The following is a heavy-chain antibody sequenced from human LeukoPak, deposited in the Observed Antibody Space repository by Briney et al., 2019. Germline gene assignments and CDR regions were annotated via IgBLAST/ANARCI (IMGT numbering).Heavy chain of an antibody. V-gene: IGHV4-61*02. CDR2: IYTSGST. CDR1: GGSISSSSYY. Sequence: SETLSLTCTVSGGSISSSSYYWSWIRQPAGKGLEWIGRIYTSGSTNYNPSLKSRVTMSVDTSKNQFSLKLSSVTAADTAVYYCAREAYSYGEWYFDYWGQGTLVTVSS. D-gene: IGHD5-18*01. J-gene: IGHJ4*02. CDR3: AREAYSYGEWYFDY.